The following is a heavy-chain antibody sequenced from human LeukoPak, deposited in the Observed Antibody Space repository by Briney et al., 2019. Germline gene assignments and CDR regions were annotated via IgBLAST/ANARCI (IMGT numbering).Heavy chain of an antibody. V-gene: IGHV3-30*04. CDR2: ISYDGSNK. CDR3: ASTGFLDFWSGYSLAYYYMDV. CDR1: GFTFSSYA. Sequence: GGSLRLSCAASGFTFSSYAMHWVRQAPGKGLEWVAVISYDGSNKYYADSVKGRFTISRDNSKNTLYLQMNSLRAEDTAVYYCASTGFLDFWSGYSLAYYYMDVWGKGTTVTVSS. D-gene: IGHD3-3*01. J-gene: IGHJ6*03.